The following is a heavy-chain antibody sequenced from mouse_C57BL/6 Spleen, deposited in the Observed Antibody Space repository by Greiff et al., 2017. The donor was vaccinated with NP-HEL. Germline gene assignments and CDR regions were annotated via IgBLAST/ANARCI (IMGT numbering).Heavy chain of an antibody. J-gene: IGHJ4*01. V-gene: IGHV1-62-2*01. D-gene: IGHD2-4*01. CDR2: FYPGSGSI. CDR3: ARHEENGDYDGGAMDY. CDR1: GYTFTEYT. Sequence: QVQLQQSGAELVKPGASVKLSCKASGYTFTEYTIHWVKQRSGQGLEWIGWFYPGSGSIKYNEKFKDKATLTADKSSSTVYMELSRLTSEDSAVYCCARHEENGDYDGGAMDYWGQGTSVTVSS.